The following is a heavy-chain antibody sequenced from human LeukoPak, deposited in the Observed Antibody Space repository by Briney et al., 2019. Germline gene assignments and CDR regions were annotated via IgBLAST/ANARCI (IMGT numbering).Heavy chain of an antibody. V-gene: IGHV1-46*01. CDR2: INPSGGST. D-gene: IGHD1-26*01. CDR1: GYTFTNYY. J-gene: IGHJ4*02. Sequence: GASVKVSCKASGYTFTNYYMHWVRQAPGQGLEWMGIINPSGGSTSYAQKFQGRVTMTRDTSTSTVYMELSSLRSEDTAVYYCARDPVGTGGFDYWGQGTLVTVSS. CDR3: ARDPVGTGGFDY.